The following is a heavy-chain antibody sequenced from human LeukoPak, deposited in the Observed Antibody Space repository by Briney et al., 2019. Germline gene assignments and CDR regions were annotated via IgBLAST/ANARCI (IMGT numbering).Heavy chain of an antibody. CDR3: ARVYQSRVGIAGRAHYFDY. V-gene: IGHV1-46*01. CDR1: GYTFTSYH. J-gene: IGHJ4*02. D-gene: IGHD2-21*01. CDR2: INPSGGST. Sequence: ASVKVSCKASGYTFTSYHMHWVRQALGQGLERMGIINPSGGSTSYAQKFQGRVTMTRDTSTSTVYMELSSLRSEDTAVYYCARVYQSRVGIAGRAHYFDYWGQGTLVTVSS.